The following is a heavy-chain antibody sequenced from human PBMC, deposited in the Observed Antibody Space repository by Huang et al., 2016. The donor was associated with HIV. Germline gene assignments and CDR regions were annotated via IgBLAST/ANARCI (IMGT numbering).Heavy chain of an antibody. D-gene: IGHD3-10*01. CDR1: GGAFRGSS. J-gene: IGHJ4*02. V-gene: IGHV4-34*02. Sequence: QVQLKQWGAGLLKPSETLSLTCAVYGGAFRGSSWTWIRQFPAKGLDWIGDINHNGKCIYNPSRSARVTIATDTSKNHFSLHLTSVTAADTALYYCARGFNYYASDNLGVYYFDSWGLGTLVTVSP. CDR3: ARGFNYYASDNLGVYYFDS. CDR2: INHNGKC.